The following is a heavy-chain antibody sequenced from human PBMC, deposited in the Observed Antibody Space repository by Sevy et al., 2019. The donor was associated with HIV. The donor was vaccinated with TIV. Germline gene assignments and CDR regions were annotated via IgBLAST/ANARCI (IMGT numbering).Heavy chain of an antibody. CDR3: ARVQAGIAADGRGD. Sequence: SETLSLTCAVSGGSISSSNWWSWVRQPPGKGLEWVGEIYHSGSTNYNPSFKSRVTISVDKSKNQFSLKLSSVTAADTAVYCCARVQAGIAADGRGDWGQGTLVTVSS. D-gene: IGHD6-13*01. CDR1: GGSISSSNW. V-gene: IGHV4-4*01. J-gene: IGHJ4*02. CDR2: IYHSGST.